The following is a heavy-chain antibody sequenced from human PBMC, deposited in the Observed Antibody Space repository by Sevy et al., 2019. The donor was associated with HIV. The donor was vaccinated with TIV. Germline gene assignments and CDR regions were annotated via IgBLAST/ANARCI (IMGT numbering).Heavy chain of an antibody. CDR3: ATGSQYIAEFDY. V-gene: IGHV1-24*01. J-gene: IGHJ4*02. Sequence: ASVKVSCKVSGYTLTELSMHWVRQAHGKGLEWMGGFDPEDGETIYAQKFQGRVTMTEDTSTDTAYMELSSLRSEDTAVYYCATGSQYIAEFDYWGQGTLVTVSS. D-gene: IGHD3-16*02. CDR2: FDPEDGET. CDR1: GYTLTELS.